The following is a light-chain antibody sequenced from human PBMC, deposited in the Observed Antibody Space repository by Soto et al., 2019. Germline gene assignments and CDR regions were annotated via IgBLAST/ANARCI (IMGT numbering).Light chain of an antibody. V-gene: IGKV3-20*01. Sequence: IVLTQSPGTLSSSPGERATLSCRASQSVSTSNLVWYQQRPGQAPRLLIYGASRRATGIPDRFSGSGSGTDFTLTISRLEPEDLAVYYCQQYDNSVWTFGQGTKVEIK. J-gene: IGKJ1*01. CDR2: GAS. CDR1: QSVSTSN. CDR3: QQYDNSVWT.